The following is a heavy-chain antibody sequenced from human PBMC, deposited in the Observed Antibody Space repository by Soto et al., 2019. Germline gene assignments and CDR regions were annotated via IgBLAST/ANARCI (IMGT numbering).Heavy chain of an antibody. J-gene: IGHJ4*02. D-gene: IGHD4-17*01. CDR3: ARESSYDYGDYVFDY. CDR2: IKQDGSEK. Sequence: GGSLRLSCAASGFTFSSYWMSWVRQAPRKGLEWVANIKQDGSEKYYVDSVKGRFTISRDNAKNSLYLQMNSLRAEDTAVYYCARESSYDYGDYVFDYWGQGTLVTVSS. V-gene: IGHV3-7*04. CDR1: GFTFSSYW.